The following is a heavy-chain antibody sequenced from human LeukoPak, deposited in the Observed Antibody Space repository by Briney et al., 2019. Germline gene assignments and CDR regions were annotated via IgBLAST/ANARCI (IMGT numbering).Heavy chain of an antibody. V-gene: IGHV3-23*01. J-gene: IGHJ2*01. Sequence: GGSLRLSCAASGFTFNNYAMSWVRQAPGKGLEWVSAISGNGRSTYYADSVKGRFTISRDNSKNTLYLQMNSLRAEDTAVYYCARVDGGNSDWNFDLWGRGTLVTVSS. D-gene: IGHD4-23*01. CDR1: GFTFNNYA. CDR2: ISGNGRST. CDR3: ARVDGGNSDWNFDL.